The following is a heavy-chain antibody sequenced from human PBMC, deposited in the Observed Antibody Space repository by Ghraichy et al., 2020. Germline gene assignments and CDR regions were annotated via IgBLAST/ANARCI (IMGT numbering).Heavy chain of an antibody. J-gene: IGHJ4*02. CDR3: AKWGDYDILTGYYKGPGFDY. D-gene: IGHD3-9*01. Sequence: GGSLRLSCAASGFTFSSYAMSWVRQAPGKGLEWVSAISGSGGSTYYADSVKGRFTISRDNSKNTLYLQMNSLRAEDTAVYYCAKWGDYDILTGYYKGPGFDYWGQGTLVTVSS. V-gene: IGHV3-23*01. CDR2: ISGSGGST. CDR1: GFTFSSYA.